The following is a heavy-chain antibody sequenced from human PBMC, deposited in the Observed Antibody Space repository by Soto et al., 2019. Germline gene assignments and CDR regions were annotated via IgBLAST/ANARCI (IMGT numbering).Heavy chain of an antibody. D-gene: IGHD1-26*01. CDR2: INPNSGGT. V-gene: IGHV1-2*04. CDR1: GYTFTGYY. Sequence: ASVKVSCKASGYTFTGYYMHWVRQAPGQGLEWMGWINPNSGGTNYAQKIQGWVTMTRDTSISTAYMELSRLRSDDTAVYYCARGYSGSYHKTLYYYYYGMDVWGQGTTVTVSS. CDR3: ARGYSGSYHKTLYYYYYGMDV. J-gene: IGHJ6*02.